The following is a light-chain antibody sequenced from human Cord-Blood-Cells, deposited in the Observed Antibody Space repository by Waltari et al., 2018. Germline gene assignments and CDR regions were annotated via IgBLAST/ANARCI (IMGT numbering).Light chain of an antibody. Sequence: DIVMTKSPDSLAVSLGERATIHCTSSQSVLYSSNNKNYLAWYQQKPGQPPKLLIYWASTRESGVPDRFSGSGSGTDFTLTISILQAEDVAVYYCQQYYSTPWTFGQGTKVTIK. CDR3: QQYYSTPWT. J-gene: IGKJ1*01. V-gene: IGKV4-1*01. CDR2: WAS. CDR1: QSVLYSSNNKNY.